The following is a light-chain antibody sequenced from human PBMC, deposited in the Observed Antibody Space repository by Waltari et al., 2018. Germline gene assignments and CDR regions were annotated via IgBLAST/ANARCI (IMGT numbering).Light chain of an antibody. CDR3: QQYNTWPPIT. V-gene: IGKV3-15*01. CDR2: EAS. Sequence: EIVMTQSPATLSVSPGERATLSCRASQSVSSNLAWYQQKPGQTPRLLIYEASTRPTGIPARFSGSGSGTEFTLPISSLQSEDFAVYYCQQYNTWPPITFGQGTRLEIK. J-gene: IGKJ5*01. CDR1: QSVSSN.